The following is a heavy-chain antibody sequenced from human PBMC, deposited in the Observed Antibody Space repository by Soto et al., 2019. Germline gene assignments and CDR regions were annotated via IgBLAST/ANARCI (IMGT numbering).Heavy chain of an antibody. D-gene: IGHD6-6*01. CDR3: ARASRCKSEYECFAWLDF. Sequence: QVLLQESGPGLVKPSETLSLTCTVSGGSISSLYWAWIRQPAGKGLEWIGRIFPSGDSNYNPSLTIRVSMSLDTSKNQFSLTVSSVTAADTAVYYCARASRCKSEYECFAWLDFWGQGIPVTVSS. V-gene: IGHV4-4*07. J-gene: IGHJ4*02. CDR1: GGSISSLY. CDR2: IFPSGDS.